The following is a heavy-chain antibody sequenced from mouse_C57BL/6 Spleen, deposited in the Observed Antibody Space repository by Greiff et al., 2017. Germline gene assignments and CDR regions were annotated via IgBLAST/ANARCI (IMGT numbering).Heavy chain of an antibody. D-gene: IGHD3-3*01. J-gene: IGHJ1*03. Sequence: EVMLVESGGGLVQPGESLKLSCESNEYEFPSHDMSWVRKTPEKRLELVAAINSDGGSTSYPDTMARRFIISRDKTKDTLYLQMSRLRSEDTALYYCARHPGRGYWYFDVWGTGTTVTVSS. CDR3: ARHPGRGYWYFDV. CDR2: INSDGGST. CDR1: EYEFPSHD. V-gene: IGHV5-2*01.